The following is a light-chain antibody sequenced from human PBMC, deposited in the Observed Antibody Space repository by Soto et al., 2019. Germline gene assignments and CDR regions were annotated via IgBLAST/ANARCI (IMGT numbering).Light chain of an antibody. Sequence: QSVLTQPASVSGSPGQSITISCTGTSSDIGFYNYVSWYQQYPGKAPNLLIYGVTNRPSGVSYRFSGSKSGSTASLTISGLRDEDEDDYYCSSYSTSFFYVFGAGTKLTVL. J-gene: IGLJ1*01. CDR3: SSYSTSFFYV. CDR1: SSDIGFYNY. CDR2: GVT. V-gene: IGLV2-14*03.